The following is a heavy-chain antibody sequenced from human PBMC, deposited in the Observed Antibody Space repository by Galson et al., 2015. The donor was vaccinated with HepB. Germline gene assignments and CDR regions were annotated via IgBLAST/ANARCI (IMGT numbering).Heavy chain of an antibody. CDR1: GLIFSDYW. D-gene: IGHD4-17*01. J-gene: IGHJ4*02. Sequence: SLRLSCAASGLIFSDYWMSWVRQAPGKGLEWVANIKQDGSEKYYVDSVKGRFTISRDNAKNSMYLQMDSLRAEDTAIYYCARDSSSRGNKDYGDPGVYLGQGIVVTVSS. CDR2: IKQDGSEK. V-gene: IGHV3-7*01. CDR3: ARDSSSRGNKDYGDPGVY.